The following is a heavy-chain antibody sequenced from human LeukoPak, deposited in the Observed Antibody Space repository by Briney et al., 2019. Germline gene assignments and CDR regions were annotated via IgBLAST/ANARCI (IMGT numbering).Heavy chain of an antibody. CDR2: INSDGNRT. CDR1: GFTFSSYW. Sequence: GGSLRLSCAASGFTFSSYWMHWVRQAPGKGLVWVSRINSDGNRTNYADSVKGRFTISRDNAKNTLYLQMNSLRAEDTAVYYCASGVAEAGTDYFDYWGQRTLVTVSS. D-gene: IGHD6-13*01. CDR3: ASGVAEAGTDYFDY. V-gene: IGHV3-74*01. J-gene: IGHJ4*02.